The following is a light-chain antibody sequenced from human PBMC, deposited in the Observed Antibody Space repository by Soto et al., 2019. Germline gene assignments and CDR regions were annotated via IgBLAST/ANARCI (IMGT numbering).Light chain of an antibody. CDR2: DVN. CDR1: SSDVGGYKY. V-gene: IGLV2-14*03. J-gene: IGLJ3*02. Sequence: QSALTQPASVSGSPGQSITISCTGTSSDVGGYKYVSWYQQHPGKAPKLMIYDVNNRPSGVSNRFSGSKSGNTASLTISGLQAEDEADYYCSSYTTSNTWVFGGGTKVTVL. CDR3: SSYTTSNTWV.